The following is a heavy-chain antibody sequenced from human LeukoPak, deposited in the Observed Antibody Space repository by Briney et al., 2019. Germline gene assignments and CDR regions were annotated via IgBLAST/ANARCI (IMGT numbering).Heavy chain of an antibody. CDR1: GGSIRGSSYY. Sequence: SETLSLTCTVSGGSIRGSSYYWGWIRQPPGKGLEWIGYIYYSGSTNYNPSLKSRVTISVDTSKNQFSLKLSSVTAADTAVYYCAREVGYYGSGTPRKHWFDPWGQGTLVTVSS. J-gene: IGHJ5*02. D-gene: IGHD3-10*01. CDR3: AREVGYYGSGTPRKHWFDP. CDR2: IYYSGST. V-gene: IGHV4-61*01.